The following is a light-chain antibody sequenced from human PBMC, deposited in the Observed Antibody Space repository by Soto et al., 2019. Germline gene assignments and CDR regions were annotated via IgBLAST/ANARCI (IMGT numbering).Light chain of an antibody. CDR1: SSDVGTRNF. CDR2: QVT. Sequence: VLTQPASVSGSPGQSITISCTGTSSDVGTRNFVSWYQQHPGKAPKLMIYQVTNRPSGVSNRFSGSKSGNTASLTISGLQAEDEADYYCSSYTDSTNYVFGTGTKVTVL. J-gene: IGLJ1*01. CDR3: SSYTDSTNYV. V-gene: IGLV2-14*01.